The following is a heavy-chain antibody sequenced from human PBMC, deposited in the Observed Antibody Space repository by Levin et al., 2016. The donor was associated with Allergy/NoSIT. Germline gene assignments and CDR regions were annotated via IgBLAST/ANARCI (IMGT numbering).Heavy chain of an antibody. CDR2: IIPIFGTA. CDR1: GGTFSSYA. Sequence: SVKVSCKASGGTFSSYAISWVRQAPGQGLEWMGGIIPIFGTANYAQKFQGRVTITADESTSTAYMELSSLRSEDTAVYYCARGQDIVVVPAAPCCAFDIWGQGTMVTVSS. J-gene: IGHJ3*02. CDR3: ARGQDIVVVPAAPCCAFDI. V-gene: IGHV1-69*13. D-gene: IGHD2-2*01.